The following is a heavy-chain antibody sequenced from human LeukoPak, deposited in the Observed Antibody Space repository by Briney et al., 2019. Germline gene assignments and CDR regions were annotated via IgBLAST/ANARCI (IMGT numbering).Heavy chain of an antibody. CDR1: GFTSSDYY. CDR3: AKDRIGYCSSASCPYDY. CDR2: ISSSGSTI. Sequence: GGSLRLSCAASGFTSSDYYMSWIRQAPGKGLEWVSYISSSGSTIYYADSVKGRFTISRDNAKNSLYLQMNSLRAEDTGVYYCAKDRIGYCSSASCPYDYWGQGTLVTVSS. V-gene: IGHV3-11*04. J-gene: IGHJ4*02. D-gene: IGHD2-2*03.